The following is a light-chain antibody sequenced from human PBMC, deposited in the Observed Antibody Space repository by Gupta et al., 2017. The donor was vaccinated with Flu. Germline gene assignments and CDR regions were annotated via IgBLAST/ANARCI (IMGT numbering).Light chain of an antibody. J-gene: IGKJ1*01. V-gene: IGKV3-11*01. Sequence: EIVLTQSPATLSLSPGERATPSCRASQSVSSYLAWYQQEPGQAPRLLIYDASNRATGIPARFSGSGSGTDFTLTISSLEPEDFAVYYCQQRSNWKRTFGQGTKVEIK. CDR2: DAS. CDR3: QQRSNWKRT. CDR1: QSVSSY.